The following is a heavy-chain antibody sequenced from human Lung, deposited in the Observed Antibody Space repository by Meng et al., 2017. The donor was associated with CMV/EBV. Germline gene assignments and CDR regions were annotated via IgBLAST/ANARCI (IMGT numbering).Heavy chain of an antibody. CDR2: ISSSGSTI. Sequence: XCAASGFTFSSYEMNWVRQAPGKGLEWVSYISSSGSTIYYADSVKGRFTISRDNAKNSLYLQMNSLRAEDTAVYYCARVPRSRYYYYGMDVWGQGTTVTVSS. CDR3: ARVPRSRYYYYGMDV. CDR1: GFTFSSYE. V-gene: IGHV3-48*03. J-gene: IGHJ6*02. D-gene: IGHD3-10*01.